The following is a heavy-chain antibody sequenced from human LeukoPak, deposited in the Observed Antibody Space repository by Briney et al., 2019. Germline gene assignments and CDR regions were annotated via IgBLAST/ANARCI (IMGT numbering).Heavy chain of an antibody. CDR2: INHSGST. D-gene: IGHD6-19*01. Sequence: PSETLSLTCAVYGGSFSGYYWSWIRQPPGKGLEWIGEINHSGSTNYNPSLKSRVTISVDTSKNQFSLKLSSVTAADTAAYYCARGQWLNDYWGQGTLVTVSS. V-gene: IGHV4-34*01. CDR1: GGSFSGYY. J-gene: IGHJ4*02. CDR3: ARGQWLNDY.